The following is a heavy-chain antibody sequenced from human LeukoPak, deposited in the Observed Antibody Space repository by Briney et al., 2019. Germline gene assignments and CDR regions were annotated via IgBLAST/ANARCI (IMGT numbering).Heavy chain of an antibody. CDR3: ARVAVRGVIFDY. CDR1: GGSISSYY. J-gene: IGHJ4*02. D-gene: IGHD3-10*01. Sequence: PSETLSLTCTVSGGSISSYYWSWLRQPPGKGLEWIGYIYYSGSTNYNPSLKSRVTISVDTSKNQFSLKLCSVTAADTAVYYCARVAVRGVIFDYWGQGTLVTVSS. CDR2: IYYSGST. V-gene: IGHV4-59*01.